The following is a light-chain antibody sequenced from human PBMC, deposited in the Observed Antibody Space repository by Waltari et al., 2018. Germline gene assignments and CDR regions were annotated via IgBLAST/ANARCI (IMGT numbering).Light chain of an antibody. CDR3: QQYDNFLFT. CDR2: DAS. Sequence: DIQMTQSPSSLSASVGDRVTITCQASQDISNYLNWYQQKPGKAPKLLIYDASNLETGVPSRFSGSGSGTDFTFTISSLQPEDIATYYCQQYDNFLFTFGLGTKVDIK. J-gene: IGKJ3*01. V-gene: IGKV1-33*01. CDR1: QDISNY.